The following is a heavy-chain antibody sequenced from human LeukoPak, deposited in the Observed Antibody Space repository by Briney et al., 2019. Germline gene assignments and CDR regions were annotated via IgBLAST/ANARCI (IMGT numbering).Heavy chain of an antibody. CDR3: ARSYYYDSSGSLVY. Sequence: GGSLRLSCAASGFTFSSYAMHWVRQAPGKGLEWVAVISYDGSNKYYADSVKGRFTISRDNSKNTLYLQMNSLRAEDTAVYYCARSYYYDSSGSLVYWGQGTLVTVSS. D-gene: IGHD3-22*01. CDR1: GFTFSSYA. CDR2: ISYDGSNK. V-gene: IGHV3-30-3*01. J-gene: IGHJ4*02.